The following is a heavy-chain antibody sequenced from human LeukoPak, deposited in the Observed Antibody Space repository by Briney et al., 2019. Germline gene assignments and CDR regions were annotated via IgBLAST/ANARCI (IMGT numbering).Heavy chain of an antibody. V-gene: IGHV4-34*01. J-gene: IGHJ5*02. Sequence: SETLSLTCAVYGGSFSGYYWSWIRQPPGKGLEWIGEINHSGSTNYNPSLKSRVTISVDTSKNQFSLKLSSVTAADTAVYYCARDGVQLERPHNWFDPWGQGTLVTVSS. CDR1: GGSFSGYY. CDR3: ARDGVQLERPHNWFDP. CDR2: INHSGST. D-gene: IGHD1-1*01.